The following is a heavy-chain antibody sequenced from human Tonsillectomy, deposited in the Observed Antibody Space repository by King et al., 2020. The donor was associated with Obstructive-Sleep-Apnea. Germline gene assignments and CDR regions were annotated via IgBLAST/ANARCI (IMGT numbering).Heavy chain of an antibody. CDR3: ANGGLGSRGLDV. D-gene: IGHD7-27*01. CDR2: TSPRDAST. J-gene: IGHJ6*02. CDR1: GFTFSTYG. Sequence: VQLVESGGGLVQPGGSLRLSCVASGFTFSTYGLTWVRQAPGKRREWVSSMSTSPRDASTFYAEFVKGRFTISRDSSKTTLFLEMKSLRDDDTAVYFCANGGLGSRGLDVWGQGTTVTVSS. V-gene: IGHV3-23*04.